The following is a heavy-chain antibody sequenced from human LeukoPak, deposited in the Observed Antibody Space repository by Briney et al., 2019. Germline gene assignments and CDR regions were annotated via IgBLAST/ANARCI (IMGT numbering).Heavy chain of an antibody. Sequence: GGCLIHSCAASGFTFSDYYMSWIRQAPGKGLEWVSYISSSGSTIYYEDYVKVRFTISRDNAKNSLYLQMNSLRAEDTAVYYCARDFHYDSGGYYGYWGQGTLVTVSS. CDR3: ARDFHYDSGGYYGY. J-gene: IGHJ4*02. V-gene: IGHV3-11*01. CDR1: GFTFSDYY. D-gene: IGHD3-22*01. CDR2: ISSSGSTI.